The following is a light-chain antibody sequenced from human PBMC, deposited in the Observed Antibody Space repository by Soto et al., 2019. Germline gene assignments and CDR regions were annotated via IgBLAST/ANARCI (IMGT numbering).Light chain of an antibody. J-gene: IGKJ5*01. CDR2: AAS. V-gene: IGKV1-39*01. CDR1: QSINNY. CDR3: QQSYSTPPIT. Sequence: DIQVTQSPSSLSASVGDRVTITCRASQSINNYLDWYQQKPGKAPKLLIYAASSLQSGVPSRFSGSGSGTDFTLTITSLQPEDFATYYCQQSYSTPPITCGQGKRLEI.